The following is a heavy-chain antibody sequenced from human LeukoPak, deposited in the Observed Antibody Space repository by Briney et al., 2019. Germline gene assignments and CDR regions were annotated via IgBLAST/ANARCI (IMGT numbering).Heavy chain of an antibody. CDR1: GYTFTNYD. J-gene: IGHJ4*02. CDR3: ARGQGAASGTVGAGDY. CDR2: MNPNGGNT. V-gene: IGHV1-8*01. Sequence: ASVKVSCKASGYTFTNYDINWVRQATGQGLEWMGWMNPNGGNTAYAQKFQGRVTMTRHTSISTAYMELSSLRSEDAAVYYCARGQGAASGTVGAGDYWGQGTLVTVSS. D-gene: IGHD6-13*01.